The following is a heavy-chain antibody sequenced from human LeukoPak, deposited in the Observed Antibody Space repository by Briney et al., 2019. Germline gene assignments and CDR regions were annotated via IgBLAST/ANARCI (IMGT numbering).Heavy chain of an antibody. CDR1: GYGFTTCW. CDR3: ARLRWAAGDGYYFDY. CDR2: INPGNSDT. Sequence: GESLKISCKGSGYGFTTCWIGWVRQMPGKGLEWMGVINPGNSDTRYSPSFQGQVTISADKPITTAYLQWSSLKALDTAMYYCARLRWAAGDGYYFDYWGQGTPVTVSS. J-gene: IGHJ4*02. D-gene: IGHD6-13*01. V-gene: IGHV5-51*04.